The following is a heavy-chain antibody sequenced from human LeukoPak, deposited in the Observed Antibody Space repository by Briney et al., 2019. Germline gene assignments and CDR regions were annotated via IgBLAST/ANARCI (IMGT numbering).Heavy chain of an antibody. CDR3: ARGRYSSSWYVY. V-gene: IGHV1-8*03. CDR1: GYSFTIYE. Sequence: ASVKVSCKASGYSFTIYEINWVRQATGQGLEWMGWMNPNSGNTGYAQKFQGRLTITRNTSISTAHMELSSLRSEDTAVYYCARGRYSSSWYVYWGQGTLVTVFS. CDR2: MNPNSGNT. J-gene: IGHJ4*02. D-gene: IGHD6-13*01.